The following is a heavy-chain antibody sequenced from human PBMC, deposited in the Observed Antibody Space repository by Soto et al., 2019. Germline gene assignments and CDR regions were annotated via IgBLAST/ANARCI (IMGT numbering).Heavy chain of an antibody. CDR1: GYSISSSNW. CDR2: IYSSGST. J-gene: IGHJ5*02. CDR3: ARISTRGGEVNWFDP. Sequence: QVQLQESGPGLVKPSDTLSLTCAVSGYSISSSNWWGWIRQPPGKGLEWIGYIYSSGSTYYNPSLKSRVTMSVDTSKNPVSLKLSSVTAVDTAVYYCARISTRGGEVNWFDPWGQGTLVTVSS. D-gene: IGHD3-16*01. V-gene: IGHV4-28*01.